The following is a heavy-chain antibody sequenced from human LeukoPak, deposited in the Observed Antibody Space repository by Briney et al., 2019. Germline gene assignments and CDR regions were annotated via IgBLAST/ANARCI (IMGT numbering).Heavy chain of an antibody. D-gene: IGHD2-2*01. V-gene: IGHV3-33*01. CDR2: IWYDGSNK. CDR3: ARDGIVVVPAAMLHNYYYGMDV. Sequence: GVSLRLSCAASGFTFSSYGMHWVRQAPGKGLEWVAVIWYDGSNKYYADSVKGRFTISRDNSKNTLYLQMNSLRAEDTAVYYCARDGIVVVPAAMLHNYYYGMDVWGQGTTVTVSS. J-gene: IGHJ6*02. CDR1: GFTFSSYG.